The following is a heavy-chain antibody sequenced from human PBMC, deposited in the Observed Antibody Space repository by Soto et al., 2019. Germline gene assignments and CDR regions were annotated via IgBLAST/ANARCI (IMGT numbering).Heavy chain of an antibody. D-gene: IGHD4-17*01. V-gene: IGHV1-46*01. Sequence: QVQLVQSGAEVKKPGASVKVSCKASGYTFTSYYMHWVRQAPGQGLEWMGIINPSGGSTSYAQKFQGRATLPRDTSTSTVYVELSSLRSEDTAVYYCARARRHGGDYGVGAFALWGQGTMVTVSS. CDR3: ARARRHGGDYGVGAFAL. CDR2: INPSGGST. J-gene: IGHJ3*01. CDR1: GYTFTSYY.